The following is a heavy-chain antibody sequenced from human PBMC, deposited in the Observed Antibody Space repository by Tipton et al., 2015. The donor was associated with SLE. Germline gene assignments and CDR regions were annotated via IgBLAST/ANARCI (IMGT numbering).Heavy chain of an antibody. CDR3: AREWVGAFDI. D-gene: IGHD1-26*01. V-gene: IGHV3-74*01. J-gene: IGHJ3*02. CDR2: INSDGSST. CDR1: GFTFSSYW. Sequence: SLRLSCAASGFTFSSYWMHWVRQAPGKGLAWVSRINSDGSSTSYADSVKGRFTISRDNAKNTLYLQMNSLRAEDTAVYYCAREWVGAFDIWGQGTIVTVSS.